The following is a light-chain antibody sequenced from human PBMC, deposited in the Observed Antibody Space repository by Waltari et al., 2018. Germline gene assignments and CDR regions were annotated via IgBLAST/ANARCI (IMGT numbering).Light chain of an antibody. V-gene: IGLV2-23*02. CDR1: SSDVGNYNL. CDR3: CSYAGGGSWV. Sequence: QSALTQPASVSGSPGQSITISCTGTSSDVGNYNLVSWFRQHPGQAPKLVVYKISRRPSGVSDRFSGSKSGNTASLTISGIHLEDEADYYCCSYAGGGSWVFGGGTKLTVL. CDR2: KIS. J-gene: IGLJ3*02.